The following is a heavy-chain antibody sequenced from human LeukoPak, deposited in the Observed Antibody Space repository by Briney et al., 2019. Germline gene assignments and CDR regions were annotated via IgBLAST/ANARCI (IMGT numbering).Heavy chain of an antibody. D-gene: IGHD3-10*01. Sequence: GGSLRLSCAASGFTFRSYAMNWVRQAPGKGLEWVATISGSGGITYYADSVKGRFTISRDNSKNTLYLQMNSLRAEDTTVYYCAKGGVGSKSYYNYWGQGTLVTVSS. J-gene: IGHJ4*02. V-gene: IGHV3-23*01. CDR2: ISGSGGIT. CDR1: GFTFRSYA. CDR3: AKGGVGSKSYYNY.